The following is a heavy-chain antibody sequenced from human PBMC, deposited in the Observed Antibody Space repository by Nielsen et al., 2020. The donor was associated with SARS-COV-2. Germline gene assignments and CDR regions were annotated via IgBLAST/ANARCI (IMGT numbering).Heavy chain of an antibody. CDR2: INPDDSKT. D-gene: IGHD3-22*01. Sequence: GGSLRLSCAASGFIFSNYRMHWVRHAPGQGLVWVSHINPDDSKTTYADSVKGRFTISRDNAKNTLYLQMNGLRAEDTAMYYCARLWDDGYYFDTGPYDYWGQGTLVTVSS. V-gene: IGHV3-74*03. CDR1: GFIFSNYR. J-gene: IGHJ4*02. CDR3: ARLWDDGYYFDTGPYDY.